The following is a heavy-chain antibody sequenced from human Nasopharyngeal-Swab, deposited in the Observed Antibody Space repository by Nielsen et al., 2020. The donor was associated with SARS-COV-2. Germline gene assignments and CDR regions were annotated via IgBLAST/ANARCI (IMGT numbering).Heavy chain of an antibody. CDR1: GGSFSGYY. Sequence: SQTPSLTCAVYGGSFSGYYWSWIRQPPGKGLEWIGEINHSGSTNYNPSLKSRVTISVDTSKNQFSLKLSSVTAADTAVYYCARGIPWGIAAAGESYYFDYWGQGTLVTVSS. V-gene: IGHV4-34*01. CDR2: INHSGST. J-gene: IGHJ4*02. D-gene: IGHD6-13*01. CDR3: ARGIPWGIAAAGESYYFDY.